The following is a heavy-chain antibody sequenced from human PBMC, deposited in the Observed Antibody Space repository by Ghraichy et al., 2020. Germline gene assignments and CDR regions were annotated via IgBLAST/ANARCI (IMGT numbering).Heavy chain of an antibody. D-gene: IGHD4-17*01. CDR1: GGSISSGGYY. V-gene: IGHV4-31*03. Sequence: SQTLSLTCTVSGGSISSGGYYWSWIRQHPGKGLEWIGYIYYSGSTYYNPSLKSRVTISVDTSKNQFSLKLSSVTAADTAVYYCARANHRYGDFTYDYWGQGTLVTVSS. CDR2: IYYSGST. J-gene: IGHJ4*02. CDR3: ARANHRYGDFTYDY.